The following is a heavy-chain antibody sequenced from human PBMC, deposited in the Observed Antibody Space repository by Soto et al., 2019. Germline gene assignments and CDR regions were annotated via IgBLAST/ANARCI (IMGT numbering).Heavy chain of an antibody. V-gene: IGHV3-30-3*01. CDR1: GFTFSSYA. Sequence: GGSVRLSXAASGFTFSSYAMHWVRQAPGKGLEWVAVISYDGSNKYYADSVKGRFTISRDNSKNTLYLQMNSLRAEDTAVYYCARELPFGYSYGFDPWGQGTLVTVSS. CDR3: ARELPFGYSYGFDP. CDR2: ISYDGSNK. J-gene: IGHJ5*02. D-gene: IGHD5-18*01.